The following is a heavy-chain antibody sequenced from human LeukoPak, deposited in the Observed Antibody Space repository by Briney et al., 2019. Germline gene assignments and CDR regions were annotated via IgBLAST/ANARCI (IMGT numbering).Heavy chain of an antibody. J-gene: IGHJ4*02. D-gene: IGHD2-21*02. V-gene: IGHV3-23*01. Sequence: GGSLRLSCAASGLTFRNYAMSWVRQAPGKGLEWVSAISGSGGSTYYADSVKGRFTISRDNSKNTLYLQMNSLRAEDTAVYYCAKVRPSDYYFDYWGQGTLVTVSS. CDR2: ISGSGGST. CDR3: AKVRPSDYYFDY. CDR1: GLTFRNYA.